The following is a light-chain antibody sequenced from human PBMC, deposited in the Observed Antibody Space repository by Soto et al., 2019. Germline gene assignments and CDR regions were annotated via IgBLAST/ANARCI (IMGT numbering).Light chain of an antibody. Sequence: DSQMTQTPASVSSSVWDRVTITCRSSQSISSWLAWYQQKPGKAPKLLIYDASSLESGVPSRFSGSGSGTEFTLTISSLQPDDFATYFCEQLNRYPLTFGQATRP. J-gene: IGKJ5*01. CDR1: QSISSW. CDR2: DAS. V-gene: IGKV1-5*01. CDR3: EQLNRYPLT.